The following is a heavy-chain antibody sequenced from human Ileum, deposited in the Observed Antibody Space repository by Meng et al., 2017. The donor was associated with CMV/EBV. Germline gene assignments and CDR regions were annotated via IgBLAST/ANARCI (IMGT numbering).Heavy chain of an antibody. V-gene: IGHV4-30-4*08. CDR1: GASISSGDYY. Sequence: QVKLQESGPGLVKHSETLSLTCTVSGASISSGDYYWTWIRQPPGKGLEWIGYIYYTGATYYMPSLESRIVISSDTSKNHFSLTLTSVTAADTAVYFCARAKQAAENFDSWGQGTLVTVSS. CDR2: IYYTGAT. J-gene: IGHJ4*02. CDR3: ARAKQAAENFDS. D-gene: IGHD6-13*01.